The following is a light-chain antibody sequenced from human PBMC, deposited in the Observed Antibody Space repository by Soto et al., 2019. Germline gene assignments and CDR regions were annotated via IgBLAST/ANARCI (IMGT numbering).Light chain of an antibody. Sequence: QSGLTQPASVSGSPGQSITISCTGTSSDIGGYNYVSWYQQHPGKAPKLVIYDVSHRPSGISNRFSGSKSANTASLTVSGLQAEDEDDYYCSSYTSASAFVLFGGGTQLTVL. J-gene: IGLJ2*01. CDR2: DVS. CDR1: SSDIGGYNY. V-gene: IGLV2-14*03. CDR3: SSYTSASAFVL.